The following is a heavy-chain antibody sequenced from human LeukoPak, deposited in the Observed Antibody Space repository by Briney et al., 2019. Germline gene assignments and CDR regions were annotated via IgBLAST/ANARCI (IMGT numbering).Heavy chain of an antibody. CDR2: IKQDGSEK. CDR1: GFTFSSYW. CDR3: ATDSWLLRFFDAFDI. V-gene: IGHV3-7*01. D-gene: IGHD3-22*01. J-gene: IGHJ3*02. Sequence: GGSLRLSCAASGFTFSSYWMSWVRQAPGKGLEWVANIKQDGSEKYYVDSVKGRFTISRDNAKNSLYLQMNSLRAEDTAVYYCATDSWLLRFFDAFDIWGQGTMVTVSS.